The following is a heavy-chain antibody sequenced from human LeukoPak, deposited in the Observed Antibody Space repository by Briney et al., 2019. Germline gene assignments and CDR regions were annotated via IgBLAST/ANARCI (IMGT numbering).Heavy chain of an antibody. Sequence: SETLSLTCTVSGYSISSGYYWGWIRQPPGKGLEWIGNFYHSGSPNYNPSLKSRVTISVDTSKNQFSLKLSPVTAADTAVYYCARERKWFDPWGQGTLVTVSS. J-gene: IGHJ5*02. CDR3: ARERKWFDP. CDR2: FYHSGSP. CDR1: GYSISSGYY. V-gene: IGHV4-38-2*02.